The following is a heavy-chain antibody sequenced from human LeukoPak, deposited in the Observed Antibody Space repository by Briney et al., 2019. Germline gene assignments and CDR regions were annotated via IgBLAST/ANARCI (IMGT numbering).Heavy chain of an antibody. CDR3: ARGPHVGRIVLMVYAIARYFDY. V-gene: IGHV4-39*01. CDR1: GGSISSSSYY. D-gene: IGHD2-8*01. J-gene: IGHJ4*02. CDR2: IYYSGST. Sequence: KPSETLSLTCTVSGGSISSSSYYWGWIRQPPGKGLEWIGSIYYSGSTYSNPSLKSRVTISVDTSKNQFSLKLSSVTAADTAVYYCARGPHVGRIVLMVYAIARYFDYWGQGTLVTVSS.